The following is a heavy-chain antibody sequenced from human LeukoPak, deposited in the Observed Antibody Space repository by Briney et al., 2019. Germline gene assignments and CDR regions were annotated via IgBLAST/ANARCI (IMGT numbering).Heavy chain of an antibody. D-gene: IGHD4-23*01. CDR2: IKQDGSEK. J-gene: IGHJ5*02. CDR3: ARAPEGGGNFQLRIDP. Sequence: GGSLRLSCAASGFTFDDYGMSWVRQAPGKGLEWVANIKQDGSEKYYVDSVKGRFTISRDNAKNSLYLQMNSLRAEDTAVYYCARAPEGGGNFQLRIDPWGQGTLVTVSS. V-gene: IGHV3-7*01. CDR1: GFTFDDYG.